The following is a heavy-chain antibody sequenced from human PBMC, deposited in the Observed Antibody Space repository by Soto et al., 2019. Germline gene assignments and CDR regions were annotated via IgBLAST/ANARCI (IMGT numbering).Heavy chain of an antibody. D-gene: IGHD2-15*01. Sequence: SETLSLTCAVYGGSFSGYYWSWIRQPPGKGLEWIGEINHSGSTNYNPSLKSRVTISVDTSKNQFSLKLSSVTAADTAVYYCARCGNIVVVVAATFDYWGQGTLVTVSS. J-gene: IGHJ4*02. CDR2: INHSGST. V-gene: IGHV4-34*01. CDR3: ARCGNIVVVVAATFDY. CDR1: GGSFSGYY.